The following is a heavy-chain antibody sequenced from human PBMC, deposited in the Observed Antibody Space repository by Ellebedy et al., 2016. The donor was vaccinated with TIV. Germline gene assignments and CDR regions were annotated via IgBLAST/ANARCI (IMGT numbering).Heavy chain of an antibody. J-gene: IGHJ4*02. V-gene: IGHV3-66*01. D-gene: IGHD4-17*01. Sequence: PGGSLRLSCVASGFSVSSNYMSWVRQAPGKGLEWVSVIYSGGDTYYADSVKGRFTISRDNSKNTMYLQMNSLRVEDTAVYYCASRPNGDYHFLDYWGQGTLVTVSS. CDR2: IYSGGDT. CDR1: GFSVSSNY. CDR3: ASRPNGDYHFLDY.